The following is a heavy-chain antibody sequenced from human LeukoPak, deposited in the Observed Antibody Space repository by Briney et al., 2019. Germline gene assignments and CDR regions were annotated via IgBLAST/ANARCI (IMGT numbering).Heavy chain of an antibody. J-gene: IGHJ3*01. CDR1: GFTFDAYN. CDR2: ISWDGSRT. Sequence: PGGSLRLSCAASGFTFDAYNMHWVRQVPGKGLEWVSRISWDGSRTNYAVSVEGRFIISRDNINNSVFLQMKSLRSEDAALYYSYGESLHVWGRGTMVTVST. CDR3: YGESLHV. V-gene: IGHV3-43*01. D-gene: IGHD3-16*01.